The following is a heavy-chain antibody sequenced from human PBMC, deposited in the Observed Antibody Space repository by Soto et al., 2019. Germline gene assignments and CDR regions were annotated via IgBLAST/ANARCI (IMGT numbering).Heavy chain of an antibody. CDR3: ARGHNYAYSTFDI. J-gene: IGHJ3*02. CDR1: GGSISSSNW. Sequence: SETLSLTCAVSGGSISSSNWWSWVRQPPGKGLEWIGEIYHSGSTNYNPSLRSRVTISVDKSKNQFSLKLTSVTAADTAVYFCARGHNYAYSTFDIWGQGTMVT. CDR2: IYHSGST. V-gene: IGHV4-4*02. D-gene: IGHD5-18*01.